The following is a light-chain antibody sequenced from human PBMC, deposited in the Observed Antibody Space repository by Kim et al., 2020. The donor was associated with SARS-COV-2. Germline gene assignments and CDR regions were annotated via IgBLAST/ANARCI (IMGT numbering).Light chain of an antibody. Sequence: DIQMTQSPSSLSASVGDRVTITCRASQDIRNDLGWYQQKPGTAPRRLIYSAFRLQSGVPSRFRGSGSGTEFTLTISSLQPDDFATYYCLQHDNFPPTFGQGTKVDIK. J-gene: IGKJ1*01. CDR3: LQHDNFPPT. CDR2: SAF. V-gene: IGKV1-17*01. CDR1: QDIRND.